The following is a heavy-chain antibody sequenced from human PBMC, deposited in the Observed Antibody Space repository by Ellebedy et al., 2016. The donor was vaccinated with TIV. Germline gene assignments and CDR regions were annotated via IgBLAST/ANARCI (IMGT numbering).Heavy chain of an antibody. V-gene: IGHV3-30-3*01. D-gene: IGHD3-10*01. J-gene: IGHJ3*02. Sequence: GESLKISXAASGFTFSSYAMHWVRQAPGKGLEWVAVISYDGSNKYYADSVKGRFTISRDNSKNTLYLQMNSLRAEDTALYYCAREVRGVIGAFDIWGQGTMVTVSS. CDR2: ISYDGSNK. CDR3: AREVRGVIGAFDI. CDR1: GFTFSSYA.